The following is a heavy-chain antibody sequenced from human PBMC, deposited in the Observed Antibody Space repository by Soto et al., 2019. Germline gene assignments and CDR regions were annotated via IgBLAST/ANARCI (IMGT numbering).Heavy chain of an antibody. CDR3: ARLYCSSTSCYSVGAFDI. J-gene: IGHJ3*02. V-gene: IGHV3-33*01. CDR1: GFTFSSYG. D-gene: IGHD2-2*01. Sequence: GGSLRLSCAASGFTFSSYGMHWVRRAPGKGLEWVALIWFDGSDKYYTDSVKGRFTISRDNSKSTLYLQMNSLRAEDTAVYYCARLYCSSTSCYSVGAFDIRGQGTMVTVSS. CDR2: IWFDGSDK.